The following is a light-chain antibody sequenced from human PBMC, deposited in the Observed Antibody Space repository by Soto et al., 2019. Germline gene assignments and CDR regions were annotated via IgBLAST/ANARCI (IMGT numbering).Light chain of an antibody. CDR2: EVS. V-gene: IGLV2-14*01. Sequence: QSALTQPASVSGSPGQSITISCTGTSSDVGGYNYVSWYQQYPGKAPKLMIYEVSNRPSGVSNRFSGSKSGNTASLTISGLQAEDEADYYCSSHTSSNTHVVFGGGTKVTVL. CDR3: SSHTSSNTHVV. CDR1: SSDVGGYNY. J-gene: IGLJ2*01.